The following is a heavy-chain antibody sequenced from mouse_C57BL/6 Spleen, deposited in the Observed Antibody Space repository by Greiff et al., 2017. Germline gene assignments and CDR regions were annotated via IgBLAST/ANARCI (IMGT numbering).Heavy chain of an antibody. Sequence: QVQLKESGAELARPGASVKLSCKASGYTFTSYGISWVKQRTGQGLEWIGEIYPRSGNTYYNEKFKGKATLTADKSSSTADMELRSLRSEDSAVYCWARPTTAGGYVDVGGTGTTVTVSS. CDR1: GYTFTSYG. J-gene: IGHJ1*03. V-gene: IGHV1-81*01. CDR2: IYPRSGNT. CDR3: ARPTTAGGYVDV. D-gene: IGHD1-2*01.